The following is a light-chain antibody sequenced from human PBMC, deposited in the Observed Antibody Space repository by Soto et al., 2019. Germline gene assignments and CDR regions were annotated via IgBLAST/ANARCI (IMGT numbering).Light chain of an antibody. CDR3: QQYGSSPPGVT. CDR1: QSVSSSY. V-gene: IGKV3-20*01. CDR2: GAS. Sequence: EIVLTQSPGTLSLSPGERATLSCRASQSVSSSYLAWYQQKPGQAPRLLIYGASSRATGIPDRFSGSGSGTDFTLTISRLEPEDFAVYYCQQYGSSPPGVTFGTGTKVDIK. J-gene: IGKJ3*01.